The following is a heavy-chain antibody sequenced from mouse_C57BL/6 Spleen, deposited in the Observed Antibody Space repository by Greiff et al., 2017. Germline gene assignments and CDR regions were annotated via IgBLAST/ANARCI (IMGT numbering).Heavy chain of an antibody. J-gene: IGHJ4*01. D-gene: IGHD1-1*01. CDR2: IDPEDGET. Sequence: EVQLQQSGAELVKPGASVKLSCTASGFNFTDYYMHWVKQRPEQGLEWIGRIDPEDGETKYAPKFQGKATLTADTSSNTAYLQLSSLTSEDTAVYYCAREINFYGSSYEVSMDYWGQGTSVTVSS. CDR1: GFNFTDYY. CDR3: AREINFYGSSYEVSMDY. V-gene: IGHV14-2*01.